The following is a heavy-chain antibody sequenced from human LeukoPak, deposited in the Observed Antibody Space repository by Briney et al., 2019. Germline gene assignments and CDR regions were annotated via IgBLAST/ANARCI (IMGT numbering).Heavy chain of an antibody. Sequence: GGSLRLSCAASGFTLCNYLMPLVPQTPGKRLGGVANLKREGSEQLYLHSVKGRLTISRDNAKNLLYLQMNSLRVEDTAVYYSARLPADDSVFDYWGQGTLVTVSS. V-gene: IGHV3-7*01. CDR1: GFTLCNYL. J-gene: IGHJ4*02. CDR3: ARLPADDSVFDY. CDR2: LKREGSEQ. D-gene: IGHD2-15*01.